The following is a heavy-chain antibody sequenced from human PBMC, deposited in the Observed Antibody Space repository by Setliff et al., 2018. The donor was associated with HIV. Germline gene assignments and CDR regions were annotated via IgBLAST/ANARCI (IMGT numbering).Heavy chain of an antibody. CDR1: GGSISSGDW. D-gene: IGHD2-15*01. CDR3: ARDPGYFSGHIFDL. J-gene: IGHJ3*01. CDR2: ISHGGST. V-gene: IGHV4-4*02. Sequence: SETLSLTCAVSGGSISSGDWWTWVRQPPGKGLEWIGEISHGGSTNYNPSLKSRVTMSVDTSKKQFSLKLNSVTAADTAVYYCARDPGYFSGHIFDLWGQGTMVTVSS.